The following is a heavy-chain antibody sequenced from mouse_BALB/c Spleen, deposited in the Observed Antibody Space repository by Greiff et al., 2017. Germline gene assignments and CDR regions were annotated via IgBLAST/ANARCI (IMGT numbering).Heavy chain of an antibody. CDR2: IWSGGST. CDR3: ARKGDYYDYYYAMDY. Sequence: VKLVESGPGLVQPSQSLSITCTVSGFSLTSYGVHWVRQSPGKGLEWLGVIWSGGSTDYNAAFISRLSISKDNSKSQVFFKMNSLQADDTAIYYCARKGDYYDYYYAMDYWGQGTSVTVSS. CDR1: GFSLTSYG. D-gene: IGHD2-4*01. J-gene: IGHJ4*01. V-gene: IGHV2-4-1*01.